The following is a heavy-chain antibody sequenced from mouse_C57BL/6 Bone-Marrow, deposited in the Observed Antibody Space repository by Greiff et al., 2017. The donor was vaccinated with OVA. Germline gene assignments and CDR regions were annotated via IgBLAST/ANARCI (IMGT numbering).Heavy chain of an antibody. J-gene: IGHJ4*01. V-gene: IGHV3-6*01. Sequence: DVQLQESGPGLVKPSQSLSLTCSVTGYSITSGYYWNWIRQFPGNKLEWMGYISYDGSNNYNPSLKNRISITRDTSKNQFFLKLNSVTTEDTATYYCARGGYYADYYAMDYWGQGTSVTVSS. CDR3: ARGGYYADYYAMDY. D-gene: IGHD2-3*01. CDR2: ISYDGSN. CDR1: GYSITSGYY.